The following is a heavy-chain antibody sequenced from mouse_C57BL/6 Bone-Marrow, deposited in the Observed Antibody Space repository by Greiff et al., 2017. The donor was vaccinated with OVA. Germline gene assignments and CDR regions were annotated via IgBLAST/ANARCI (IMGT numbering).Heavy chain of an antibody. CDR3: ARALPGSIYVYFDV. V-gene: IGHV1-12*01. CDR2: IYPGNGDT. D-gene: IGHD5-1*01. J-gene: IGHJ1*03. CDR1: GYTFTSYN. Sequence: QVQLQQSGAELVRPGASVKMSCKASGYTFTSYNMHWVKQTPRQGLEWIGAIYPGNGDTSYNQKFKGKATLTVDKSSSTAYMQLISLSSEDSAVYFWARALPGSIYVYFDVWGTGTTVTVSS.